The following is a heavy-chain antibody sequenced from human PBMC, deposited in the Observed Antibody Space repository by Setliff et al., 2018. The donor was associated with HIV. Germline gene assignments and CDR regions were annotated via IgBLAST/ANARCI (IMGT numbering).Heavy chain of an antibody. V-gene: IGHV1-3*01. D-gene: IGHD1-26*01. CDR2: IIAGNGDT. CDR3: ARNAVGETDFDY. CDR1: GYRFTGFA. J-gene: IGHJ4*02. Sequence: ASVKVSCKASGYRFTGFAIHWVRQAPGQRFEWMGWIIAGNGDTRYSKNFRDRVTFTQDTSASTAYMELSSLRSDDTAVYYCARNAVGETDFDYWGQGTLVTVSS.